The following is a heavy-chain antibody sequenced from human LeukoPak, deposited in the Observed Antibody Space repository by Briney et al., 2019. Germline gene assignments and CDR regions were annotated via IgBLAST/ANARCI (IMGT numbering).Heavy chain of an antibody. Sequence: GGSLRLSCAASRFTFTSYWITWVRQAPGKGLEWVANIKQDGSEKYYVDSVKGRFTISRDNAKNSLYLQVNSLRAEDTAVYYCARIQTYYGSSGYSFYIDYWGQGTLVTVSS. CDR1: RFTFTSYW. CDR2: IKQDGSEK. CDR3: ARIQTYYGSSGYSFYIDY. V-gene: IGHV3-7*01. D-gene: IGHD3-22*01. J-gene: IGHJ4*02.